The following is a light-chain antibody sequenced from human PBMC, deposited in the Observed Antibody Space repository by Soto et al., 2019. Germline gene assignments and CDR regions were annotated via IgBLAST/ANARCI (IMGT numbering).Light chain of an antibody. CDR2: DVS. CDR3: SSYTRSSTSV. V-gene: IGLV2-14*01. CDR1: SSDVGGYNY. Sequence: QSALTQPASVSGSPGQSITISCTGTSSDVGGYNYVSWYQQHPGKAPKLIIYDVSNRPSGVSNRFSVSKSGNTASLTISGLKAEEEANYSFSSYTRSSTSVFGTGTKLTVL. J-gene: IGLJ1*01.